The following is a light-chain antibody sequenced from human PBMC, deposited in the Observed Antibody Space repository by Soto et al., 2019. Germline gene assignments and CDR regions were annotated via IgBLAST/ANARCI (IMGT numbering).Light chain of an antibody. CDR2: GAS. J-gene: IGKJ1*01. V-gene: IGKV3-20*01. CDR1: QSVSSSY. CDR3: QQYGNPLT. Sequence: IVLTQSPGTLSLSPGERATLSCRASQSVSSSYLAWYQQKPGQAPRVLIYGASTRATGIPARLSGSGSGTDFTLTISSMQSEDFAVYYCQQYGNPLTFGQGTKVDIK.